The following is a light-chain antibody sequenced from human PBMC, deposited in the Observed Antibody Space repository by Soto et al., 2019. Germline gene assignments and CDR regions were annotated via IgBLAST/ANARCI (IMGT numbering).Light chain of an antibody. CDR3: QQTYTTPLYT. CDR2: AAV. Sequence: DVQMTQSPFFLSASVGDRVAITCRASQPISGYLNWYQHKPGRAPKILVRAAVILQPGVPPGFSGSGSGTDFTLSISSLEPEDCATYFCQQTYTTPLYTFGQGTHLEI. J-gene: IGKJ2*01. V-gene: IGKV1-39*01. CDR1: QPISGY.